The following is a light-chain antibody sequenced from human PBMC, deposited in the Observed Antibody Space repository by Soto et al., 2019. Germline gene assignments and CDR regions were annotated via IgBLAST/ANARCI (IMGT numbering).Light chain of an antibody. CDR3: QQYGDSPHT. J-gene: IGKJ2*01. CDR2: GAS. V-gene: IGKV3-20*01. Sequence: IVLTQYPGTLSLSPGARATLSCRASQSVSGSYLAWYQQKPGQAPRLLIYGASSRATGIPDRFSGSGSGTDFTLTISRLEPEDFAVYYCQQYGDSPHTFGQGTKLEIK. CDR1: QSVSGSY.